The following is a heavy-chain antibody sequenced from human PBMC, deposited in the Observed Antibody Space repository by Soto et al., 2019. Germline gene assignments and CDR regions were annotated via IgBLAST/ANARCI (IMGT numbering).Heavy chain of an antibody. CDR3: ARILGSSWEDYYYYYGMDV. CDR2: INAGNGNT. CDR1: GYTFTSYA. D-gene: IGHD6-13*01. Sequence: QVQLVQSGAEVKKPGASVKVSCKASGYTFTSYAMHWVRQAPGQRLEWMGWINAGNGNTKYSQKFQGRVTITRDTSASKAYMELSSLRSEDTAVYYCARILGSSWEDYYYYYGMDVWGQGTTVTVSS. J-gene: IGHJ6*02. V-gene: IGHV1-3*01.